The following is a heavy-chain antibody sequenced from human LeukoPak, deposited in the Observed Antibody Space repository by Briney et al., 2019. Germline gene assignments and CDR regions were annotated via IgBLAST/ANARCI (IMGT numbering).Heavy chain of an antibody. J-gene: IGHJ4*02. CDR3: ARHTPGAAAIDY. V-gene: IGHV5-51*01. D-gene: IGHD6-13*01. CDR2: IYPGDSDT. CDR1: GYSFSTNW. Sequence: GESLKISCKGSGYSFSTNWIAWVRQMPGKGLEWMGIIYPGDSDTRYSPSFRGQVTISADKSISTAYLQWSSLKASDTAMYYCARHTPGAAAIDYWGQGTLVTVSS.